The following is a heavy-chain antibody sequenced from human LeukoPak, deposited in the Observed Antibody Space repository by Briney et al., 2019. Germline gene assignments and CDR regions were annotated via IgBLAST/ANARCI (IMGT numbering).Heavy chain of an antibody. Sequence: PGRSLRLSCAASGFTFSSYAMHWVRQAPGKGLEWVAVISYDGSNKYYADSVKGRFTISRDNSKDTLYLQMNSLRAEDMAVYYCARVRGITYYYDSSGYLDYWGQGTLVTVSS. CDR2: ISYDGSNK. V-gene: IGHV3-30-3*01. J-gene: IGHJ4*02. D-gene: IGHD3-22*01. CDR3: ARVRGITYYYDSSGYLDY. CDR1: GFTFSSYA.